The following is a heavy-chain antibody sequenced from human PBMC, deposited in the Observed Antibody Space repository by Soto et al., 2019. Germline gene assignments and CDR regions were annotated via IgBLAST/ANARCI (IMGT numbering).Heavy chain of an antibody. V-gene: IGHV1-69*13. Sequence: GASVHGSCKASGGTFSSYAISWVRQAPGQGLEWMGGIIPIFGTANYAQKFQGRVTITAGESTSTAYMELSSLRSEDTAVYYCARDRFGGYCSGGSCPRFMDVWGQGTTVTVSS. D-gene: IGHD2-15*01. CDR3: ARDRFGGYCSGGSCPRFMDV. CDR1: GGTFSSYA. J-gene: IGHJ6*02. CDR2: IIPIFGTA.